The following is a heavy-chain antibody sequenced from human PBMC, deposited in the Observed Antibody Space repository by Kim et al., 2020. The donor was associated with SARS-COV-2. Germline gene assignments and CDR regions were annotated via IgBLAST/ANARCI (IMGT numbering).Heavy chain of an antibody. CDR1: GFTFSSYW. V-gene: IGHV3-7*01. CDR2: IKQDGSEK. CDR3: ARVGGYCSSTSCYTSYYYYGMDV. D-gene: IGHD2-2*02. J-gene: IGHJ6*02. Sequence: GGSLRLSCAASGFTFSSYWMSWVRQAPGKGLEWVANIKQDGSEKYYVDSVKGRFTISRDNAKNSLYLQMNSLRAEDTAVYYCARVGGYCSSTSCYTSYYYYGMDVWGQVTTVTVSS.